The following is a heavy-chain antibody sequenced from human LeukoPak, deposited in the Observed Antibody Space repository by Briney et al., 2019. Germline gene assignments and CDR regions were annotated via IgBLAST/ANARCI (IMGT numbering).Heavy chain of an antibody. Sequence: GGSLRLSCAASGFAFSSYAMTWVRQAPGKGLEWVSDISGSGASTYYADSVKGRFTISRDNSKNTLYLQMNSLRDDDTAVYYCATDQRYAFDYWGQGILVTVSS. CDR1: GFAFSSYA. D-gene: IGHD3-9*01. V-gene: IGHV3-23*01. CDR3: ATDQRYAFDY. J-gene: IGHJ4*02. CDR2: ISGSGAST.